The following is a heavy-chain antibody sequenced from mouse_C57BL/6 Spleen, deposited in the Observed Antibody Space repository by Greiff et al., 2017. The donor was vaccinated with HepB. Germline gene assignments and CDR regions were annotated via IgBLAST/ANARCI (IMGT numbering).Heavy chain of an antibody. J-gene: IGHJ3*01. D-gene: IGHD2-4*01. V-gene: IGHV5-6*02. CDR3: ARPPYDYDAAWFAY. Sequence: DVMLVESGGDLVKPGGSLKLSCAASGFTFSSYGMSWVRQTPDKRLEWVATISSGCSYPYYPDSVKGRFTISRDNAKKTLYLQMSSLKSEDTAMYYCARPPYDYDAAWFAYWGQGTLVTVSA. CDR2: ISSGCSYP. CDR1: GFTFSSYG.